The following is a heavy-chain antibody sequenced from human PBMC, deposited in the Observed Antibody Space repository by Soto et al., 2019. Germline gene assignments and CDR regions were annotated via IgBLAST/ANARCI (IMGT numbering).Heavy chain of an antibody. V-gene: IGHV3-23*01. CDR2: IGESGTPT. J-gene: IGHJ6*02. Sequence: EVQLLESGGGLVQPGGSLRLSCAASGFTFSSYAMKWVRQAPGKGLEWVSLIGESGTPTYYADSVKGRFTISRDNSRNSVFLEMYSLRAEGTAVYYCARFIPGVRFYGMDVWGQGTTVTVSS. CDR1: GFTFSSYA. CDR3: ARFIPGVRFYGMDV. D-gene: IGHD2-21*01.